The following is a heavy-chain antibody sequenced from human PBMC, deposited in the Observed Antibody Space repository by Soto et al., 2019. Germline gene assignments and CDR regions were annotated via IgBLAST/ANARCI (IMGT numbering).Heavy chain of an antibody. CDR1: GYTFTSYD. J-gene: IGHJ5*02. CDR3: ARRRAAAGTKWFDP. Sequence: ASVKVSCKASGYTFTSYDINWVRQATGQGLEWMGWMNPNSGNTGYARKFQGRVTMTRNTSISTAYMELSSLRSEDTAVYYCARRRAAAGTKWFDPWGQGTLVTVSS. V-gene: IGHV1-8*01. D-gene: IGHD6-13*01. CDR2: MNPNSGNT.